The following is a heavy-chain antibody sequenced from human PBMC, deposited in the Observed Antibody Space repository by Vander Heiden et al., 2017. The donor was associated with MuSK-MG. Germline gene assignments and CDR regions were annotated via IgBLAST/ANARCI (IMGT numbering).Heavy chain of an antibody. CDR2: IIPIFGTA. V-gene: IGHV1-69*01. CDR3: SITMVRGVIALTSYYYYMDV. D-gene: IGHD3-10*01. J-gene: IGHJ6*03. CDR1: GGTFSSYA. Sequence: QVQLVQSGAEVKKPASSVKVSCKASGGTFSSYAISWVRQAPGQGLEWMGGIIPIFGTANYAQKFQGRVTITADESTSTAYMELSSLRSEDTAVYYCSITMVRGVIALTSYYYYMDVWGKGTTVTVSS.